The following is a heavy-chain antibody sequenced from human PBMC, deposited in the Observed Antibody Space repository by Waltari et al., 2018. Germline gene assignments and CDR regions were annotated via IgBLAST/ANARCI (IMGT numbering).Heavy chain of an antibody. J-gene: IGHJ4*02. CDR3: ATGLSRVVATARGYFDY. Sequence: QVQLVQSGAEVKKTGASVKVSCKVSGYTLTELSMHWVRQAPGKGLEWMGGLDPEDGETIYAQKFQGRVTMTEDTSTDTAYMELSSLRSEDTAVYYCATGLSRVVATARGYFDYWGQGTLVTVSS. V-gene: IGHV1-24*01. CDR1: GYTLTELS. D-gene: IGHD5-12*01. CDR2: LDPEDGET.